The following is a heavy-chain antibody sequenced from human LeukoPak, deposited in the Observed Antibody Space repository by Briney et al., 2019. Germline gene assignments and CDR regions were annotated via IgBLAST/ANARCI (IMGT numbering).Heavy chain of an antibody. V-gene: IGHV4-34*01. Sequence: PSETPSLTCAVYGGSFSGYYWSWIRQPPGKGLEWIGEINHSGSTNYNPSLKSRVTISVDTSKNQFSLKLSSVTAADTAVYYCARDRSIVGATFRDYWGQGTLVTVSS. CDR2: INHSGST. CDR3: ARDRSIVGATFRDY. J-gene: IGHJ4*02. CDR1: GGSFSGYY. D-gene: IGHD1-26*01.